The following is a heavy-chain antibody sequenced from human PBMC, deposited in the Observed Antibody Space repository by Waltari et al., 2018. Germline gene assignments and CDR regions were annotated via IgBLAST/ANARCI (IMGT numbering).Heavy chain of an antibody. V-gene: IGHV4-34*01. Sequence: QVQLQQWGAGLLRPSETLSLSCGVPGDTISGYYWSWIRQAPGKGLQWIGQVHHSGTTNYNPSLKNRLNISGDRSKNQIYLRLTSVTAADTGVYYCARGGGFSGHDSHYFDFWGQGDLVTVSS. CDR3: ARGGGFSGHDSHYFDF. J-gene: IGHJ4*02. D-gene: IGHD5-12*01. CDR1: GDTISGYY. CDR2: VHHSGTT.